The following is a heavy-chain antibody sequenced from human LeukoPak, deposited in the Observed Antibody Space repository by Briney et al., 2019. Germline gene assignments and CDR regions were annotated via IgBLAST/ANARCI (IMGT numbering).Heavy chain of an antibody. V-gene: IGHV4-59*08. CDR2: IYYSGST. CDR3: AIHNSACSKFDY. J-gene: IGHJ4*02. Sequence: SETLSLTCTVSGGSISSYYWSWVRQPPGKEREWVGYIYYSGSTNYKPSLKRRDTISVGTSKNQFSLQLNSVTAADAAVYYCAIHNSACSKFDYWGQGTLVSVSS. D-gene: IGHD2-21*02. CDR1: GGSISSYY.